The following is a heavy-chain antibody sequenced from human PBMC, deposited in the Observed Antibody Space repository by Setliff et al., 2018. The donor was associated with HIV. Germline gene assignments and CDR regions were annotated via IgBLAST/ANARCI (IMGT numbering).Heavy chain of an antibody. Sequence: SETLSLTCTVSGGSISSNYWSWIRQPAGKGLEWIGRIYTSGNTKYNPSLQSRVTMSIDTSKNQFSLKLTSVTAADTAVYYCARRIDNSGSFPDKNWFDTWGQGSLVTVSS. V-gene: IGHV4-4*07. J-gene: IGHJ5*02. CDR3: ARRIDNSGSFPDKNWFDT. CDR1: GGSISSNY. D-gene: IGHD3-10*01. CDR2: IYTSGNT.